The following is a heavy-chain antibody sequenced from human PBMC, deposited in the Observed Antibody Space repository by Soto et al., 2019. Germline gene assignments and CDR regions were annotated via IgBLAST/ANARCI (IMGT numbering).Heavy chain of an antibody. CDR3: ARQIYDSDTGPNFQYYFDS. CDR1: GYSFAVYW. Sequence: GESLKISCKGSGYSFAVYWITWVRQKPGIGLEWMGRIDPSDSQTYYSPSFRGHVTISVTKSITTVFLQWSSLRASDTAMYYCARQIYDSDTGPNFQYYFDSWGQGTPVTVSS. CDR2: IDPSDSQT. J-gene: IGHJ4*02. D-gene: IGHD3-22*01. V-gene: IGHV5-10-1*01.